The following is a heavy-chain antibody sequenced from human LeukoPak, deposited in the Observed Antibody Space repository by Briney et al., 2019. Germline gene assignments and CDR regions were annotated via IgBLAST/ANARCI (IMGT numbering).Heavy chain of an antibody. J-gene: IGHJ4*02. CDR3: ASYRVASDY. Sequence: PSETLSLTCAVYGGSFSGYYMSWVRQAPGKGLEWVSVIYSGGSTYYADSVKGRFTISRDNSKNTLYLQMNSLRAEDTAVYYCASYRVASDYWGQGTLVTVSS. V-gene: IGHV3-66*01. D-gene: IGHD4-11*01. CDR2: IYSGGST. CDR1: GGSFSGYY.